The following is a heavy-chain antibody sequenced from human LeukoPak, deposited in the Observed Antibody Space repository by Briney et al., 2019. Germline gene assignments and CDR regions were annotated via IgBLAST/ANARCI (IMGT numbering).Heavy chain of an antibody. D-gene: IGHD6-19*01. CDR2: IYYDGST. Sequence: SQTLSLTCTVSGDSITSEGYYWTWIRQHPGKGLEWIRYIYYDGSTYYNPSLRSRVTISLDMSKSQFSLKLSSVTVADTAVYYCARARASSGWSDFDYWGQGTLVTVSS. J-gene: IGHJ4*02. CDR3: ARARASSGWSDFDY. CDR1: GDSITSEGYY. V-gene: IGHV4-31*03.